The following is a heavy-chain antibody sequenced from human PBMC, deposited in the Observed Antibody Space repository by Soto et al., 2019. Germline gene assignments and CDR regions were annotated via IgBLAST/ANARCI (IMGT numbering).Heavy chain of an antibody. CDR1: GFTFSSYA. CDR2: ITGSGGST. CDR3: AKDAVFIAVTGPFDY. J-gene: IGHJ4*02. Sequence: PGGSLRLSCAASGFTFSSYAMSWVRQAPGKGLEWVSSITGSGGSTFYADSVKGRFTISRDNSKNTLYLQMNSLRAEDTAAYYCAKDAVFIAVTGPFDYWGQGTLVTVSS. V-gene: IGHV3-23*01. D-gene: IGHD6-19*01.